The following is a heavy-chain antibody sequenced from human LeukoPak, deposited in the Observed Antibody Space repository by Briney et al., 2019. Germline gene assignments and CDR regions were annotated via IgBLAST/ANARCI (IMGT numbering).Heavy chain of an antibody. CDR1: VYTFTVYY. CDR2: INHNSGGT. J-gene: IGHJ4*02. V-gene: IGHV1-2*02. D-gene: IGHD3-16*01. CDR3: ATGGVVSNSFDS. Sequence: ASVNVSCKASVYTFTVYYMHWVRQAPGQGLEWMGWINHNSGGTNYAQKFQGRVTMTRDTSISTAYMELSRLRSDDTAVYYCATGGVVSNSFDSWGQGTLVTVSS.